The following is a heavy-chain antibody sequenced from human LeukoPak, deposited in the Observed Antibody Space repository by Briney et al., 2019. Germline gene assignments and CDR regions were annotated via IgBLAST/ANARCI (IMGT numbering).Heavy chain of an antibody. V-gene: IGHV4-4*07. CDR1: GGSISSYY. CDR2: IYTSGST. D-gene: IGHD3-10*01. J-gene: IGHJ3*02. CDR3: ARDRGVRGVIGAFDI. Sequence: PSETLSLTCTVSGGSISSYYWSWIRQPAGKGLEWIGRIYTSGSTNYNPSLKSRVTMSVDTSKSQFSLKLSSVTAADTAVYYCARDRGVRGVIGAFDIWGQGTMVTVSS.